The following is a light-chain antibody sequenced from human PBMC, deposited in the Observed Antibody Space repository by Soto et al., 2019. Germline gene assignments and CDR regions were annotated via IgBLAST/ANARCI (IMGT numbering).Light chain of an antibody. CDR2: DAS. J-gene: IGKJ4*01. CDR3: QQRRGWPLT. CDR1: QSLNSY. Sequence: EIVLTQSPATLSLSPGERATLSCRASQSLNSYLAWFQQKPGQAPRLLIYDASNRATDIPARFSGSGSGTDFTLTISSLEPADFAVYYCQQRRGWPLTFGGGTKVEIK. V-gene: IGKV3-11*01.